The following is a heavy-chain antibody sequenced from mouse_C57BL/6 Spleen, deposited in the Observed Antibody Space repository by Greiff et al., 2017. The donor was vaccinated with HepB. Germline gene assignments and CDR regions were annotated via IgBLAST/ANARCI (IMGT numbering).Heavy chain of an antibody. CDR2: IDPSDSYN. Sequence: QVQLQQPGAELVMPGASVKLSCKASGYTFTSYWMHWVKQRPGQGLEWIGEIDPSDSYNNYNQKFKGKSTLTVDKSSSTAYMQLSSLTSEDSAVYYCARKSIKYYFDYWGQGTTLTVSS. D-gene: IGHD1-2*01. CDR3: ARKSIKYYFDY. V-gene: IGHV1-69*01. J-gene: IGHJ2*01. CDR1: GYTFTSYW.